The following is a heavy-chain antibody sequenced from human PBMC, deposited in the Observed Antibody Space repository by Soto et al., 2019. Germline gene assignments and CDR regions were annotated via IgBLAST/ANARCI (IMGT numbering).Heavy chain of an antibody. V-gene: IGHV4-39*01. CDR1: GGSISSSSYY. J-gene: IGHJ4*02. D-gene: IGHD3-10*01. Sequence: SETLSLTCTVSGGSISSSSYYWGWIRQPPGKGLEWIGSFYYSGSTYYNPSLKSRVTISVDTSKNQFSLKLSSVTAADTAVYYCARSGSGSYYTVYYFDYWGQGTLVTVSS. CDR2: FYYSGST. CDR3: ARSGSGSYYTVYYFDY.